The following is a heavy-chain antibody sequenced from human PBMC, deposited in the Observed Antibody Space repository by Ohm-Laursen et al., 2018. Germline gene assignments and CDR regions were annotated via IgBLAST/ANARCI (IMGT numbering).Heavy chain of an antibody. CDR1: GYIFTNYY. V-gene: IGHV1-46*01. J-gene: IGHJ4*02. CDR2: LNPTRGGTRT. D-gene: IGHD6-19*01. CDR3: GRFEADIPGSA. Sequence: SVKVSCKASGYIFTNYYMHWVRQAPGQGFEWMGILNPTRGGTRTSLSQRFQGRVTMTRDTSISTAYLELSSLRSEDTAVYYCGRFEADIPGSAWGQGTLVTVSS.